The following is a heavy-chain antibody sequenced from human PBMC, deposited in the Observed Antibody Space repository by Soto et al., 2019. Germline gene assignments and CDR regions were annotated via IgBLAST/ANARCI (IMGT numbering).Heavy chain of an antibody. CDR1: GFTFSSYG. D-gene: IGHD2-2*01. CDR3: ANLGGGYCTSTDCPDY. Sequence: QVQLVESGGGVVQPGRSLRLSCAASGFTFSSYGMHWVRQAPGKGLEWVAVISYDDRNKYYADSVKGRFTISRDNSKNXLYLQMTSLRAEDTAVYYCANLGGGYCTSTDCPDYWGQGTLVTVSS. V-gene: IGHV3-30*18. J-gene: IGHJ4*02. CDR2: ISYDDRNK.